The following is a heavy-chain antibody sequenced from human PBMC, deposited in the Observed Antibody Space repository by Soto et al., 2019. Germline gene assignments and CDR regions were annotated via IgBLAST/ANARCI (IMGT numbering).Heavy chain of an antibody. Sequence: QVQLVQSGAEVKKPGSSVKVSCKASGGTFSSYTISWVRQAPGEGLEWMGRIMPILGIANYAQKFQGRVTITADKSTSTDYMELSSLRSEDTAVYYCAIRYCSGGSCPTQIDYWGQGTLVTVSS. CDR2: IMPILGIA. CDR3: AIRYCSGGSCPTQIDY. J-gene: IGHJ4*02. D-gene: IGHD2-15*01. CDR1: GGTFSSYT. V-gene: IGHV1-69*02.